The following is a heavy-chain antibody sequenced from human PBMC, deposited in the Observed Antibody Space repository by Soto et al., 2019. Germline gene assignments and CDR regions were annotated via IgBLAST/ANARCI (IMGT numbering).Heavy chain of an antibody. D-gene: IGHD3-10*01. J-gene: IGHJ5*02. CDR3: AREGSGSKGGFDP. CDR2: IYYSGST. Sequence: QVQLQESGPGLVKPSQTLSLTCTVSGGSVSSGGYYWSWIRQHPGKALEWIGYIYYSGSTYYNPSLKSRVTMSVDTSKNQFSLKLSSVTAADTAVYYCAREGSGSKGGFDPWGQGTLVTVSS. CDR1: GGSVSSGGYY. V-gene: IGHV4-31*02.